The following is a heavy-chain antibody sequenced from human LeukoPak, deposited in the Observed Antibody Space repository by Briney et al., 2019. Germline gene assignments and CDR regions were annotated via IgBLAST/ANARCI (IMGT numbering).Heavy chain of an antibody. J-gene: IGHJ4*02. CDR3: ARSGPTIFGEFDY. CDR1: GYTFTGYY. CDR2: IIPIFGTA. D-gene: IGHD3-3*01. V-gene: IGHV1-69*06. Sequence: SVKVSCKASGYTFTGYYMHWVRQAPGQGLEWMGGIIPIFGTANYAQKFQGRVTITADKSTSTAYMELSSLRSEDTAVYYCARSGPTIFGEFDYWGQGTLVTVSS.